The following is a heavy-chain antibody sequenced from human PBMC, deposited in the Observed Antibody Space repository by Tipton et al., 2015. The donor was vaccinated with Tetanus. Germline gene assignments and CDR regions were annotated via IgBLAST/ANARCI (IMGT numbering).Heavy chain of an antibody. V-gene: IGHV4-61*01. CDR3: ARVQLSSSFLKYNWLDP. D-gene: IGHD3-3*02. CDR2: TYYSGST. J-gene: IGHJ5*02. CDR1: GASIGSISYY. Sequence: GLVKPSETLSLTCTVSGASIGSISYYWSWIRQPPGKGLEWIGYTYYSGSTGYNPSLKSRVTISIDSSKNQFSLKLTSVTAADTAVYYCARVQLSSSFLKYNWLDPWGQGTLVTVAS.